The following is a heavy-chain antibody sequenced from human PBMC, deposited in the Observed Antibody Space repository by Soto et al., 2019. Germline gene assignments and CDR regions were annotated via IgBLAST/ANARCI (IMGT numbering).Heavy chain of an antibody. D-gene: IGHD3-16*02. V-gene: IGHV1-69*13. CDR1: GDTDTNYV. Sequence: ASVKVSCKASGDTDTNYVISWVRQAPGQGLEWMGGIFPKFGTTYSAQKLQDRLTITADESTSTVYMQLSSLRLDDTAVYYCEAEMTFGKLSVVWGQGTTVTVSS. CDR3: EAEMTFGKLSVV. CDR2: IFPKFGTT. J-gene: IGHJ6*02.